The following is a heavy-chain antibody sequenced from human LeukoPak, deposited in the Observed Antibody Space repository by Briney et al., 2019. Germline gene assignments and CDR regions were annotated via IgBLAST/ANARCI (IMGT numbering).Heavy chain of an antibody. D-gene: IGHD6-19*01. CDR2: ISSTGGTI. CDR1: GFTFRNYL. J-gene: IGHJ4*02. Sequence: GGSLRLSCAASGFTFRNYLMNWVRQAPGKGLEWVSFISSTGGTIYYADSVKGRFTVSRDNDKNSLYLQMNSLRAEDTAVYYCARDSGSGRWFDYWGQGTLVTVSS. V-gene: IGHV3-48*01. CDR3: ARDSGSGRWFDY.